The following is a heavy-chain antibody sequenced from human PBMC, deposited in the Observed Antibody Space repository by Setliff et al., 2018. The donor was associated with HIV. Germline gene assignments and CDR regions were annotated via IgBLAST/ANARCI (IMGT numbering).Heavy chain of an antibody. CDR3: ARTRGRALLSYYCDY. CDR2: VSYSGTT. V-gene: IGHV4-59*01. Sequence: SETLSLTCTVSGGSISGYYWSWVRRPPGRGLEWIGFVSYSGTTSYNPSLDSRVTMSVDTSRDQFSLKLSSVTAADTAVYFCARTRGRALLSYYCDYWGQGRLVTVSS. CDR1: GGSISGYY. J-gene: IGHJ4*02.